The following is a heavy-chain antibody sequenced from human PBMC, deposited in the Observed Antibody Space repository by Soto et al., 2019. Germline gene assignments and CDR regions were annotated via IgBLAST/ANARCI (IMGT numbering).Heavy chain of an antibody. Sequence: GGSLRLSCAASGFTFSSYSMNWVRQAPGKGLEWVSSISSSSSYIYYADSVKGRFTISRDNAKNSLYLQMNSLRAEDTAVYYCARDNPVPANWGFVGAFDIWGQGTMVTVSS. CDR1: GFTFSSYS. CDR3: ARDNPVPANWGFVGAFDI. V-gene: IGHV3-21*01. D-gene: IGHD7-27*01. CDR2: ISSSSSYI. J-gene: IGHJ3*02.